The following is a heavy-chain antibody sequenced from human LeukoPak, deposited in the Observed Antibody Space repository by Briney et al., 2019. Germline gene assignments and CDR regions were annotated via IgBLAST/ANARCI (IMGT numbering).Heavy chain of an antibody. V-gene: IGHV3-30*02. CDR2: VRSDGSHT. CDR3: ARLYLLTGYSPPTN. J-gene: IGHJ4*02. CDR1: GFTFSNHG. D-gene: IGHD3-9*01. Sequence: GGSLRLSCAASGFTFSNHGMHWVRQAPGKGLDWVAFVRSDGSHTDYADSAKGRFTISRDNSKNTLYLQMNSLRAEDTAVYYCARLYLLTGYSPPTNWGQGTLVTVSS.